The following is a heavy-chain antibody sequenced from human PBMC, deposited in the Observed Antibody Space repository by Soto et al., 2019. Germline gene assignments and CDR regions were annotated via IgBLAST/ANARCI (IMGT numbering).Heavy chain of an antibody. CDR2: ISSSSSYI. CDR1: GFTFSSYS. CDR3: ARDYPNEQWLVFWFDP. V-gene: IGHV3-21*01. J-gene: IGHJ5*02. D-gene: IGHD6-19*01. Sequence: GGSLRLSCAASGFTFSSYSMNWVRQAPGKGLEWVSSISSSSSYIYYADSVKGRFTISRDNAKNSLYLQMNSLRAEDTAVYYCARDYPNEQWLVFWFDPWGQGTLVTVSS.